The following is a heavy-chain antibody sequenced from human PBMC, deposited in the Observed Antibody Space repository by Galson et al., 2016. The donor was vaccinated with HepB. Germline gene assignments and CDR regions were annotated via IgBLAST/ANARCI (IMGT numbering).Heavy chain of an antibody. CDR1: GGSFSGYY. J-gene: IGHJ5*02. CDR3: ARQIVVVVAATRGVDWFDP. D-gene: IGHD2-15*01. V-gene: IGHV4-34*01. Sequence: SETLSLTCAVYGGSFSGYYWSWIRQPPGKGLEWIGYIYYSGSTYYNPSLKSRVTMSVDTSKNQFSLKLNSVTAADTAVYYCARQIVVVVAATRGVDWFDPWGQGTLVTVSS. CDR2: IYYSGST.